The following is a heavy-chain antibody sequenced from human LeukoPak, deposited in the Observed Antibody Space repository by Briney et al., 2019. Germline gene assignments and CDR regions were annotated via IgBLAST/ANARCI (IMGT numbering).Heavy chain of an antibody. Sequence: ASVKVSCKASGYSFTDYYMHWVRQAPGQGLESMGGINPGSGGTNYPQKFQGRVTMTRDTSISTAYMELSRLRSDDTAVYYCARGGHYYSYSMDVWGKGTTVTVSS. J-gene: IGHJ6*03. CDR2: INPGSGGT. V-gene: IGHV1-2*02. CDR3: ARGGHYYSYSMDV. CDR1: GYSFTDYY.